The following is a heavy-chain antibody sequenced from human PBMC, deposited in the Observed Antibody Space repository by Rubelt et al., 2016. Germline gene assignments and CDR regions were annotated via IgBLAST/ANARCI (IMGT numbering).Heavy chain of an antibody. J-gene: IGHJ4*02. D-gene: IGHD1-26*01. Sequence: GGGLVRPGGSLRLSCAASGFTFSSYDMHWVRQATGKGLEWVSAIGTAGDTYYPGSVKGRFTISRENAKNSLYPQMNSLRAGDTAVYYCARARGYSGSYWVDYWGQGTLVTVSS. CDR2: IGTAGDT. CDR3: ARARGYSGSYWVDY. V-gene: IGHV3-13*04. CDR1: GFTFSSYD.